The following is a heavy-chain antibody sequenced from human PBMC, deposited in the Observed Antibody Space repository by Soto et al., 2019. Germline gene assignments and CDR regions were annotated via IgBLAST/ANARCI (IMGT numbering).Heavy chain of an antibody. CDR1: GFTFSSYA. CDR2: ISGSGGST. D-gene: IGHD3-10*01. Sequence: GGSLRLSCAASGFTFSSYAMSWVRQAPGKGLEWVSAISGSGGSTYYADSVKGRFTISRDNSKNTLYLQMNSLRAEDTAVYYCAKTVWFGELLYLSRWFDPWGQGTLVTVSS. CDR3: AKTVWFGELLYLSRWFDP. V-gene: IGHV3-23*01. J-gene: IGHJ5*02.